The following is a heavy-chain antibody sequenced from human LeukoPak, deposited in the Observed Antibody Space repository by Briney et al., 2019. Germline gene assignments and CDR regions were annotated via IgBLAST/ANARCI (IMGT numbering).Heavy chain of an antibody. V-gene: IGHV3-74*01. D-gene: IGHD6-13*01. J-gene: IGHJ4*02. CDR3: VRVAAAGTFDY. CDR2: INSDGSST. CDR1: GFTFSNYW. Sequence: PGGSLRLSYAASGFTFSNYWMHWVRQAPGKGLVRVSRINSDGSSTSYADSVKGRFTISRNNAKNTLYLQMNSLRAEDTAVYYCVRVAAAGTFDYWGQGTLVTVSS.